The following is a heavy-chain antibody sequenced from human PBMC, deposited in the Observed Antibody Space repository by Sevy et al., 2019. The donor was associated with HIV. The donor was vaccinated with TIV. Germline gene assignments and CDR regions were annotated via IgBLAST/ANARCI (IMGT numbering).Heavy chain of an antibody. V-gene: IGHV3-20*04. CDR2: INWEGSST. J-gene: IGHJ4*02. Sequence: GGSLRLSCAASGFTLDDYGMSWVRQAPGKGLEWVSGINWEGSSTGYADSVKGRFTISRDNVKNSLHLQMTSLRAEDTAFYYCAREKSCGGACSHFDHWGQGTLVTVSS. CDR1: GFTLDDYG. D-gene: IGHD2-21*02. CDR3: AREKSCGGACSHFDH.